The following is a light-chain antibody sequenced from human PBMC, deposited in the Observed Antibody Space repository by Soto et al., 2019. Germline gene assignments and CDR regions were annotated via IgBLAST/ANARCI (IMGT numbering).Light chain of an antibody. CDR3: CSYTSSTTLYV. CDR2: EGT. J-gene: IGLJ1*01. CDR1: SSDIGAYNF. Sequence: QSVLTQPASVSGSPGQSITISCTGTSSDIGAYNFVSWYQQHPGKAPKVLIYEGTKRPSGVSNRFSGSKSGNTASLTISGLQAEDEADYYCCSYTSSTTLYVFGSGTKVT. V-gene: IGLV2-14*01.